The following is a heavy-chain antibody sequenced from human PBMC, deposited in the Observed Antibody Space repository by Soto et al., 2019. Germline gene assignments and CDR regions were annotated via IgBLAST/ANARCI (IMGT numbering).Heavy chain of an antibody. D-gene: IGHD6-13*01. CDR1: GFTFGDYA. Sequence: GGSLRLSCTASGFTFGDYAMSWFRKAPGKGLEWVGFIRSKAYGGTTEYAASVKGRFTISRDDSKTISYLKMNRLKTEATAVYYCTRHIITAGSPMDAFDNWGQGTLVTVSS. V-gene: IGHV3-49*03. J-gene: IGHJ4*01. CDR2: IRSKAYGGTT. CDR3: TRHIITAGSPMDAFDN.